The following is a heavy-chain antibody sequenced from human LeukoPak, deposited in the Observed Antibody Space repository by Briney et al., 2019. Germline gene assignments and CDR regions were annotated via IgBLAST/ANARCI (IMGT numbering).Heavy chain of an antibody. V-gene: IGHV5-51*01. Sequence: HGESLKISCKGSGYSFTSYWIGWVRQMPGKGLEWMGVIFPDDSDTRYSPSFQGQVTMSVDKSISTAYLQWSSLKASDSAMYYCARPKSSAWAPLDIWGQGTLVTVSS. CDR2: IFPDDSDT. J-gene: IGHJ4*02. CDR1: GYSFTSYW. D-gene: IGHD6-19*01. CDR3: ARPKSSAWAPLDI.